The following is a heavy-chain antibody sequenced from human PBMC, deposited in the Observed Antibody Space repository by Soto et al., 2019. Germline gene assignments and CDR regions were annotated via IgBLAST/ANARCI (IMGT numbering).Heavy chain of an antibody. D-gene: IGHD2-2*01. J-gene: IGHJ4*02. Sequence: SVKVSCKASGGTFSSYAISWVRQAPGQGLEWMGGIIPIFGTANYAQKFQGRVTITADESTSTAYMELSSLRSEDTAVYYCARDRYCSSTSCYESLPPYFDYWGQGTLVTVSS. V-gene: IGHV1-69*13. CDR3: ARDRYCSSTSCYESLPPYFDY. CDR1: GGTFSSYA. CDR2: IIPIFGTA.